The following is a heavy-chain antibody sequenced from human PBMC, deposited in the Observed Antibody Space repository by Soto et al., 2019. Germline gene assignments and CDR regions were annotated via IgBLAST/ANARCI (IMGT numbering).Heavy chain of an antibody. J-gene: IGHJ5*02. CDR3: VRMASSGTLNWFDP. Sequence: ASGKVSCKASESTFMNYYISWVRQATGQGLEWMGWMNPNSGNTGYALKFQGRVSMTRNTSIYTVYLELSSLASDDTAVYYCVRMASSGTLNWFDPWGQGTLVTVSS. CDR2: MNPNSGNT. CDR1: ESTFMNYY. V-gene: IGHV1-8*01. D-gene: IGHD1-1*01.